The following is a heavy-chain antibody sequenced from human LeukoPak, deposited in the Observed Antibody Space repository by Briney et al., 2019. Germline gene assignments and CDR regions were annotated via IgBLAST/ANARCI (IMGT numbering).Heavy chain of an antibody. CDR2: ISSSSATI. Sequence: PGGSLRLSCAASGFTFSSYSMNWVRQAPGKGLEWVSYISSSSATIYYADSVKGRFTISRDSAKNSLYLQMNSLRAEDTAVYYRATNPGDSNYDYWGQGTLVTVSS. J-gene: IGHJ4*02. CDR1: GFTFSSYS. V-gene: IGHV3-48*01. CDR3: ATNPGDSNYDY. D-gene: IGHD3-16*01.